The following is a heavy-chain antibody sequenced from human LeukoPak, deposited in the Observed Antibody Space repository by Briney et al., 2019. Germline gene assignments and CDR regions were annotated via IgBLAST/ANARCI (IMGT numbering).Heavy chain of an antibody. CDR2: INHSGST. CDR1: GGSFSGYY. V-gene: IGHV4-34*01. CDR3: ARCSGSSSWYDRWFDP. J-gene: IGHJ5*02. Sequence: SETLSLTCAVYGGSFSGYYWSWIRQPPGKGLEWIGEINHSGSTNYNPSLKSRVIISVDTSKNQFSLKLSSVTAADTAVYYCARCSGSSSWYDRWFDPWGQGTLVTVSS. D-gene: IGHD6-13*01.